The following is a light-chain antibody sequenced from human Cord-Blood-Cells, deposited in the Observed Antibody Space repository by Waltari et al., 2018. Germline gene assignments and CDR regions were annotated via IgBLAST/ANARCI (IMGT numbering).Light chain of an antibody. CDR3: SSYAGSNNLV. J-gene: IGLJ3*02. V-gene: IGLV2-8*01. Sequence: QSALTPPPSASGSPGPSVTIPCPGPSRDVGGYTYGSWYQQHPGKAPKLMIYEVSKRPSGVPDRFSGSKSGNTASLTVSGLQAEDEADYYCSSYAGSNNLVFGGGTKLTVL. CDR1: SRDVGGYTY. CDR2: EVS.